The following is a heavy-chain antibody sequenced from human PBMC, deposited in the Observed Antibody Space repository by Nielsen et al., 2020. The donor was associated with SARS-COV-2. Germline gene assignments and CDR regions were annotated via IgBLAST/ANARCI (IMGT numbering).Heavy chain of an antibody. CDR1: GGSFSGYY. V-gene: IGHV4-34*01. Sequence: SETLSLTCAVFGGSFSGYYWTWIRLPPGKGLEWIGEIIHSGSTNYNPSLKSRVTISVDTSKNQFTLRLSSVTAADTAVYYCARGGYYDSGNNFHHWGQGTLVTVS. J-gene: IGHJ1*01. CDR2: IIHSGST. CDR3: ARGGYYDSGNNFHH. D-gene: IGHD3-10*01.